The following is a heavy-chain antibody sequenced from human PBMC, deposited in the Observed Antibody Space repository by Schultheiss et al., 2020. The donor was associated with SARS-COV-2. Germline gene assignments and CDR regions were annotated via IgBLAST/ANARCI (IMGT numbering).Heavy chain of an antibody. J-gene: IGHJ3*02. D-gene: IGHD2-2*02. Sequence: LTCAVYGGSFSGYYWSWIRQPPGKGLEWIGEINHSGSTNYNPSLKSRVTISVDTSKNQFSLKLSSVTAADTAVYYCARPYCSSTSCYTLDDAFDIWGQGTMVTVSS. CDR1: GGSFSGYY. V-gene: IGHV4-34*01. CDR2: INHSGST. CDR3: ARPYCSSTSCYTLDDAFDI.